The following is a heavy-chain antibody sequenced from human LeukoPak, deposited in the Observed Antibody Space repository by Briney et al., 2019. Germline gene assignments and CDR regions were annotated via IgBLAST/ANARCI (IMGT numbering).Heavy chain of an antibody. D-gene: IGHD3-10*01. CDR2: IYYSGST. Sequence: SQTLSLTCTVSGGSISSGDYYWSWIREPPAKRQEWTGNIYYSGSTYYNPSLKSRVTISVDTSKNQFSLKLSSVTAADTAVYYCARGYYYGSELDYWGQGTLVTVSS. CDR1: GGSISSGDYY. CDR3: ARGYYYGSELDY. V-gene: IGHV4-30-4*01. J-gene: IGHJ4*02.